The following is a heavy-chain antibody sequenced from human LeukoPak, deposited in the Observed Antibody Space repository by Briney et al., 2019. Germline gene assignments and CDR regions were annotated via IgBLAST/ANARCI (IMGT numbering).Heavy chain of an antibody. CDR1: GFTFSSYA. Sequence: GGSLRLSCAAYGFTFSSYAMHWVRQAPGKGLEWVAVISYDGSKKYHADSVKGRFTISRDNSNKMQYLEMDSLRADDTAVYYCARGGDFWSGYKTHEYGLDVWGQGTTVTVSS. J-gene: IGHJ6*02. CDR3: ARGGDFWSGYKTHEYGLDV. CDR2: ISYDGSKK. D-gene: IGHD3-3*01. V-gene: IGHV3-30-3*01.